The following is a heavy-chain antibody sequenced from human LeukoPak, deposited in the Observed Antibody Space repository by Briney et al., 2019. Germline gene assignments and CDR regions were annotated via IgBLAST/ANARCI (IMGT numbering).Heavy chain of an antibody. CDR2: IYYGGST. J-gene: IGHJ6*02. CDR3: ARDFRGYYYYGMDV. V-gene: IGHV4-61*08. CDR1: GGSISSGGYY. Sequence: SETLSLTCTVSGGSISSGGYYWSWIRQHPGKGLEWIGYIYYGGSTNYSPSLKSRVTISVDTSKNQFSLKLSSVTAADTAVYYCARDFRGYYYYGMDVWGQGTTVTVSS.